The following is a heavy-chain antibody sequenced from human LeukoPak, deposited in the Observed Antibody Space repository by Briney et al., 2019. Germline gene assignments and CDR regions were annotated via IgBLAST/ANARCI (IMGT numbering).Heavy chain of an antibody. D-gene: IGHD2-15*01. CDR3: AKDCSGGSCFDY. CDR2: IWYDGSNK. Sequence: PGGSLRLSCAASGFTFSSYGMHWVRQAPGKGLEWVAVIWYDGSNKYYADSVKGRFTISRDNSKNTLYLQMNSLRAEDTAVYYCAKDCSGGSCFDYWGQGTPVTVSS. V-gene: IGHV3-33*06. CDR1: GFTFSSYG. J-gene: IGHJ4*02.